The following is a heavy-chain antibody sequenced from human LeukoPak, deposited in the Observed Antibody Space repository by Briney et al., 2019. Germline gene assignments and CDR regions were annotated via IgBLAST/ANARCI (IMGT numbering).Heavy chain of an antibody. CDR2: IVGDGGST. Sequence: GGSLRLSCAASGFTFSSYAMSWVRQAPGKGLEWVSAIVGDGGSTYYADSVKGRFTISRDNSNNTLYLQMNNLRAEDTAVYYCAKTHGSSWHPLDFWGQGTLVTASS. CDR1: GFTFSSYA. D-gene: IGHD6-13*01. J-gene: IGHJ4*02. V-gene: IGHV3-23*01. CDR3: AKTHGSSWHPLDF.